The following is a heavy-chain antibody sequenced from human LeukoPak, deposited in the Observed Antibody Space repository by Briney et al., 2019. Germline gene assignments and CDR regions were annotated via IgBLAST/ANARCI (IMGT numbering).Heavy chain of an antibody. V-gene: IGHV3-30*02. CDR3: AGKAAAYYFVY. CDR2: MQYDGSEE. J-gene: IGHJ4*02. D-gene: IGHD2-2*01. Sequence: GGSLRLSCAASGFSFSTYGMHWVRQAPGKGLEWVTFMQYDGSEEYYADSVKGRFAISRDNPKNTLYLQMDSLRGEDTAVYYCAGKAAAYYFVYWGQGTLVTVSS. CDR1: GFSFSTYG.